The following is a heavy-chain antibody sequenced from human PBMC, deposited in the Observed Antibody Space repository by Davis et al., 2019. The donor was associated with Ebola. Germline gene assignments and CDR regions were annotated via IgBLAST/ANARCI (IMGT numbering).Heavy chain of an antibody. J-gene: IGHJ4*02. V-gene: IGHV7-4-1*02. CDR3: ARGRYYDSSGYCDY. CDR1: AYTFKNYA. D-gene: IGHD3-22*01. CDR2: TNTNTGNP. Sequence: ASVKVSCKASAYTFKNYAMNWVRQAPGQGLEWMGWTNTNTGNPTYAQGFTGRFVFSLDSSVSTAYLQISSLKAEDTAVYYCARGRYYDSSGYCDYWGQGTLVTVSS.